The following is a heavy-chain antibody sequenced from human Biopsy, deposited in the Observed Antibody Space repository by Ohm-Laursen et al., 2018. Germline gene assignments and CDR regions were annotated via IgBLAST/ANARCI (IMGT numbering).Heavy chain of an antibody. D-gene: IGHD4-11*01. J-gene: IGHJ6*02. Sequence: SLTLSLTCTVSGDSVTKYYWSWIRQPPGKGLEWIGHIYYSVMTNYNPSLQSRVSISVDTSRNQVSLTLSSVTAADTAVYYCARDSGILNYGNFKYYHYYGMDVWGQGTKVTVSS. V-gene: IGHV4-59*02. CDR3: ARDSGILNYGNFKYYHYYGMDV. CDR2: IYYSVMT. CDR1: GDSVTKYY.